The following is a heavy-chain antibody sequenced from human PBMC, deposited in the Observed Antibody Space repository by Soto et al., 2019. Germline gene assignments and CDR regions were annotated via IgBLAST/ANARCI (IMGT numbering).Heavy chain of an antibody. J-gene: IGHJ6*02. CDR2: IDPSDSYT. CDR1: GYSFTSYW. D-gene: IGHD6-13*01. Sequence: EVQLVQSGAEVKKPGESLRISCKGSGYSFTSYWISWVRQMPGKGLEWMGRIDPSDSYTNYSPSFQGHVTISADKSISTAYLQWSSLKASDTAMDYCGRRGKEAAGTGYYYGMDVWGQGTTVTVSS. V-gene: IGHV5-10-1*01. CDR3: GRRGKEAAGTGYYYGMDV.